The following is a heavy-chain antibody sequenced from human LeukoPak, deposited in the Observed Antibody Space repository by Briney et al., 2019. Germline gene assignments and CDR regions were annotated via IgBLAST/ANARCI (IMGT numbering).Heavy chain of an antibody. CDR3: ARARSPYSSSRYWFDP. CDR1: GYTLTELS. Sequence: ASVKVTCKVSGYTLTELSMHWVRQAPGKGLEWMGGFDPEDGETIYAQKFQGRVTMTEDTSTDTAYMELSSLKSEDTAVYYCARARSPYSSSRYWFDPWGQGTLVTVSS. D-gene: IGHD6-13*01. J-gene: IGHJ5*02. V-gene: IGHV1-24*01. CDR2: FDPEDGET.